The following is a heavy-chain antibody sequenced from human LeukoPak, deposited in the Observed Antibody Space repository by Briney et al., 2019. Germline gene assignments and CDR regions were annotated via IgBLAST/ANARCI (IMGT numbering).Heavy chain of an antibody. Sequence: SETLSLTCAVYGGSFSGYYWSWIRQPPGKGLEWIGEINHSGSTNYNPSLKSRDTISVDTSKNQFSLKLSSVTAADTAVYYCARADRITMVRGPTSNYYYYYYMDVWGKGTTVTVSS. D-gene: IGHD3-10*01. CDR3: ARADRITMVRGPTSNYYYYYYMDV. CDR2: INHSGST. CDR1: GGSFSGYY. V-gene: IGHV4-34*01. J-gene: IGHJ6*03.